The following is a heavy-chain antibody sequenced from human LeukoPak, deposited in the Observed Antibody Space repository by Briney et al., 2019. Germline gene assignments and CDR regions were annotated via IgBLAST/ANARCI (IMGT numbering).Heavy chain of an antibody. CDR2: IYYSGST. V-gene: IGHV4-39*01. CDR3: AFPTVTTWIDY. D-gene: IGHD4-17*01. CDR1: GGSISSSSYY. J-gene: IGHJ4*02. Sequence: PSETLSLSCTVSGGSISSSSYYWGWIRQPPGKGLEWIGSIYYSGSTYYNPSLKSRVTISVDTSKNQFSLKLSSVTAADTAVYYCAFPTVTTWIDYWGQGTLVTVSS.